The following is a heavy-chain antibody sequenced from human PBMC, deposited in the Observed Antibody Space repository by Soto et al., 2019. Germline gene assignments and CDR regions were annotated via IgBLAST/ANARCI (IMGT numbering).Heavy chain of an antibody. D-gene: IGHD3-3*01. V-gene: IGHV3-23*01. CDR1: GFTFRSYA. CDR2: ISGSGIST. CDR3: GKVVFLYYVFWSGYKDCSGMDV. J-gene: IGHJ6*02. Sequence: GGSLRLSCAASGFTFRSYAMSWVRQAPGKGLEWVSGISGSGISTHYADSVKGRFTISRDNSKNTLYLQMNSLRAEDTAVYYCGKVVFLYYVFWSGYKDCSGMDVWGQGTTVTVSS.